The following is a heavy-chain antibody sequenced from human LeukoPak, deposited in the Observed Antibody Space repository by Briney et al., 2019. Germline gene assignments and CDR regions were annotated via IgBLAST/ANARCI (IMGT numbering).Heavy chain of an antibody. V-gene: IGHV4-59*01. CDR1: GGSISSYY. J-gene: IGHJ4*02. D-gene: IGHD3-10*01. CDR3: ARVFPGGAGDYYGSGSPIKPSFDY. CDR2: IYYSGST. Sequence: SETLSLTCTVSGGSISSYYWSWIRQPPGKGLEWIGYIYYSGSTNYNPSLKSRVTISVDTSKNQFSLKLSSVTAADTAVYYCARVFPGGAGDYYGSGSPIKPSFDYWGQGTLVTVSS.